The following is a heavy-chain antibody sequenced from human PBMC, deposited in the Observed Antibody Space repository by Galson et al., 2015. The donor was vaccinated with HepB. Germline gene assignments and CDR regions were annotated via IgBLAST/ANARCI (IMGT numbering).Heavy chain of an antibody. CDR1: GFTFSGSA. CDR2: IRSKANSYAT. D-gene: IGHD6-13*01. CDR3: TSLYAITAAGTEIDP. J-gene: IGHJ5*02. Sequence: SLRLSCAASGFTFSGSAVHWVRQASGKGLEWVGRIRSKANSYATAYSASVKGRFTISRDDSKNTAYLQMNSPKTEDTAVYYCTSLYAITAAGTEIDPWGQGTLVTVSS. V-gene: IGHV3-73*01.